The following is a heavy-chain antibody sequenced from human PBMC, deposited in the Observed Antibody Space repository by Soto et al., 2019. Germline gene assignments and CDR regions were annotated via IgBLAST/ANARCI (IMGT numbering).Heavy chain of an antibody. CDR2: ISGSGGST. V-gene: IGHV3-23*01. Sequence: GGVLRLSCAASGFTFSSYVMTWVRQAPGKGLEWVSGISGSGGSTYYADSVKGRFTISRDNAKNTLYLQMNSLRAEDTAVYYCARLQRNTLHDFDFSGQGPMVTVS. D-gene: IGHD1-1*01. J-gene: IGHJ3*01. CDR1: GFTFSSYV. CDR3: ARLQRNTLHDFDF.